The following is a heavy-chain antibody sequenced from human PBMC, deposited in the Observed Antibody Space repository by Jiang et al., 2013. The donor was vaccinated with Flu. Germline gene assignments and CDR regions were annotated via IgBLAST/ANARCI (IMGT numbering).Heavy chain of an antibody. CDR2: IYYSDNTYY. Sequence: GPGLVKSSQTLSLTCTVSGGSLKTGDFYWTWIRQSPGKGLECIGYIYYSDNTYYYYNPSLKGRLTISVDTSKNHFSLTLTSVTAADTAMYYCAGATSVTMWAFDIWGQGTKVIVSS. CDR3: AGATSVTMWAFDI. CDR1: GGSLKTGDFY. D-gene: IGHD3-10*02. J-gene: IGHJ3*02. V-gene: IGHV4-30-4*01.